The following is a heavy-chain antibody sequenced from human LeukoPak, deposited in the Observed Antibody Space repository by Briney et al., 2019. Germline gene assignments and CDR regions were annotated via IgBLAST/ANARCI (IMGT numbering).Heavy chain of an antibody. CDR2: ISYDGSNK. CDR3: AKDNLWFGELSGAFDI. Sequence: GGSLRLSCAASGFTFSGYGMHWVRQAPGKGLEWVAVISYDGSNKYYADSVKGRFTISRDNSKNTLYLQMNSLRAEDTAVYYCAKDNLWFGELSGAFDIWGQGTMVTVSS. V-gene: IGHV3-30*18. J-gene: IGHJ3*02. CDR1: GFTFSGYG. D-gene: IGHD3-10*01.